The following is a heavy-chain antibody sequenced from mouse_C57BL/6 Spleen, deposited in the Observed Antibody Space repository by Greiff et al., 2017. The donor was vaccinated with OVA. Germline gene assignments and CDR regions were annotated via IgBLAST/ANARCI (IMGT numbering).Heavy chain of an antibody. CDR2: IDPETGGT. CDR3: TREGYGSIYVGFAY. D-gene: IGHD1-1*01. CDR1: GYTFTDYE. V-gene: IGHV1-15*01. J-gene: IGHJ3*01. Sequence: QVQLQQSGAELVRPGASVTLSCKASGYTFTDYEMHWVKQTPVHGLEWIGAIDPETGGTAYNQKFKGKAILTADKSSSTAYMELRRLTSEDSAVYYSTREGYGSIYVGFAYWGQGTLVTVSA.